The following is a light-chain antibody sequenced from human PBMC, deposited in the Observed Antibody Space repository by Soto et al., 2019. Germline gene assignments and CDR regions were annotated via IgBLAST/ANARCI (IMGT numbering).Light chain of an antibody. CDR1: QSMFTY. V-gene: IGKV1-39*01. Sequence: DIQMTQSPSSLSASVGDRVTISCRARQSMFTYLNWYQQKPGKAPKLLIYAASSLQSGVPSRFSGSGSGTDFTLTISSLQPEDSATYYCQQSYKTPLTFGGGTKVDIK. J-gene: IGKJ4*01. CDR3: QQSYKTPLT. CDR2: AAS.